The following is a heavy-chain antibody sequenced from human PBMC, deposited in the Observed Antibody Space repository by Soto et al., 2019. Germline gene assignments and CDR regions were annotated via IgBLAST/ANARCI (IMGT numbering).Heavy chain of an antibody. Sequence: PGGSLRLSCAASGFTFNNYAMNWVRQAPGKGLEWVSYISSSSSTIYYADSVKGRFTISRDNAKNSLYLQMNSLRAEDTAVYYCARGQIVATMPNWFDPWGQGTLVTVSS. CDR3: ARGQIVATMPNWFDP. D-gene: IGHD5-12*01. J-gene: IGHJ5*02. CDR1: GFTFNNYA. CDR2: ISSSSSTI. V-gene: IGHV3-48*01.